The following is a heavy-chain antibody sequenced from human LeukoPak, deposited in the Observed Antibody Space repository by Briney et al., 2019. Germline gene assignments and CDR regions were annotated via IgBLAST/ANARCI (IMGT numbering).Heavy chain of an antibody. CDR2: LFSGRTT. CDR1: AGSISSTSHH. V-gene: IGHV4-39*01. D-gene: IGHD5-12*01. J-gene: IGHJ4*02. CDR3: VRHDGRGGATMGALDS. Sequence: SETLSLTCTVSAGSISSTSHHWGWIRQSPGKGLEWIGSLFSGRTTYYNPSLDSRVTTSAVTSKNQFSLQLNSVTAADTAVYYCVRHDGRGGATMGALDSWGQGSLVTVSS.